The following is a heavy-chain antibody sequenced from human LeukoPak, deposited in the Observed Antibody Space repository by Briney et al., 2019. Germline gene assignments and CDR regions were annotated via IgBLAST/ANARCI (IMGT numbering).Heavy chain of an antibody. CDR2: ISYDGNNK. J-gene: IGHJ4*02. Sequence: VQPGRSLGLSCAASGFTFSSYAMHWVRQAPGKGLEWVAVISYDGNNKYYADSVKGRFTISRDNSKSTLYLQMNSLRAEDTAVYYCAKGSRGGSWLFDYWGQGTLVTVSS. CDR1: GFTFSSYA. V-gene: IGHV3-30-3*01. CDR3: AKGSRGGSWLFDY. D-gene: IGHD6-13*01.